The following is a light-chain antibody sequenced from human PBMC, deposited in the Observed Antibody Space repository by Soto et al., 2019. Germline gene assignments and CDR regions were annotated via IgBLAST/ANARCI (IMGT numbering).Light chain of an antibody. J-gene: IGKJ1*01. CDR3: QQSYSTPWT. V-gene: IGKV1-39*01. Sequence: DIQMTQSPSSLSASVGARVPITCRASQSISSYLNWYQQKPGKAPQLLIYAASSLQSGVPSRFSGSGSGTDFTLTISSLQPEDFATYYCQQSYSTPWTFGQGTKVDIK. CDR2: AAS. CDR1: QSISSY.